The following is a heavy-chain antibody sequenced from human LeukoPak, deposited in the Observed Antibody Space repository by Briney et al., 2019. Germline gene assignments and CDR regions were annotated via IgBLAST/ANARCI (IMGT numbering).Heavy chain of an antibody. J-gene: IGHJ4*02. D-gene: IGHD5-18*01. V-gene: IGHV3-33*01. CDR2: MWYDGSNK. CDR1: GFTFSSYG. CDR3: ARDLAYSRLDY. Sequence: GGSLRLSCAASGFTFSSYGMHWVRQAPGKGLEWVAVMWYDGSNKYYADSVKGRFTISRDNSKNTLYLQMNSLRVEDTAFYYCARDLAYSRLDYWGQGMLVIVSS.